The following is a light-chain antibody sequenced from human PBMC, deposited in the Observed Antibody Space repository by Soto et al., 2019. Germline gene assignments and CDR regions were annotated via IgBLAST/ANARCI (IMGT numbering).Light chain of an antibody. CDR2: GAS. V-gene: IGKV3-20*01. CDR3: QQYGSSPPVT. J-gene: IGKJ4*01. CDR1: QSVSSN. Sequence: IVMTHSPATMPVVPGERGTLSSRASQSVSSNLAWYQQKPGQAPRLLIYGASTRATGIPARFSGSGSGTDFTLTISRLEPEAFAVYYCQQYGSSPPVTFGGGTKVDIK.